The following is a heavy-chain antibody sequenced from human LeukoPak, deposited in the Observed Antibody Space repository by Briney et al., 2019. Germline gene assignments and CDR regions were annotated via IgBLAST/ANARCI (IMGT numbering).Heavy chain of an antibody. CDR2: ISGSGGST. D-gene: IGHD2-15*01. J-gene: IGHJ1*01. CDR3: AKDEYCSGGSCYPEYFQH. Sequence: QPGGSLRLSCAASGFTFSSYAMSWVRQAPGKGLERVSAISGSGGSTYYADSVKGRFTISRDNSKNTLYLQMNSLRAEDTAVYYCAKDEYCSGGSCYPEYFQHWGQGTLVTVSS. CDR1: GFTFSSYA. V-gene: IGHV3-23*01.